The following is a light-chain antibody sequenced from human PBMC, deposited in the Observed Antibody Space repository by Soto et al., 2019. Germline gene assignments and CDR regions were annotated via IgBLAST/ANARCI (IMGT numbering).Light chain of an antibody. CDR3: QQYGT. Sequence: DVQMTQSPSTLSASVGERVTITCRVSQSISSWLAWYQQKPGKAPKLLIYDASNLETGVPSRFSGSGSGTDFTFTISSLQPEDIATYYCQQYGTFGQGTKVDIK. CDR1: QSISSW. J-gene: IGKJ2*01. V-gene: IGKV1-5*01. CDR2: DAS.